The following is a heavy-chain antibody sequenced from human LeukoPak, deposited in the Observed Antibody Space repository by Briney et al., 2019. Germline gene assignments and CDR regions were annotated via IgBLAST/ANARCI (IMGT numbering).Heavy chain of an antibody. D-gene: IGHD4-17*01. Sequence: SQTLSLTCTVSGGSISSGSYYWSWIRQPAGKGLEWIGRIYTSGSTNYNPSLKSRVTISVDTSKNQFSLKLSSVTAADTAVYYYARDYGDSPGGMDVWGQGTTVTVSS. J-gene: IGHJ6*02. CDR1: GGSISSGSYY. CDR2: IYTSGST. CDR3: ARDYGDSPGGMDV. V-gene: IGHV4-61*02.